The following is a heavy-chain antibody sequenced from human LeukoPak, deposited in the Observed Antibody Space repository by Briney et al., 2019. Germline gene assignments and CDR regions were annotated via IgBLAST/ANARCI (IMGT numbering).Heavy chain of an antibody. Sequence: GPTLVNPTQTLPLTCTFSGFSLSTSGMCVSWIRQPPVKALDWIAPSDWGDDKYYSTSLKTSITISKDTANNQVVLTMANMDPLDTATYYCARDSLSITIFGVPSYYYGMDVWGQGTTVTVSS. CDR2: SDWGDDK. CDR3: ARDSLSITIFGVPSYYYGMDV. J-gene: IGHJ6*02. V-gene: IGHV2-70*01. CDR1: GFSLSTSGMC. D-gene: IGHD3-3*01.